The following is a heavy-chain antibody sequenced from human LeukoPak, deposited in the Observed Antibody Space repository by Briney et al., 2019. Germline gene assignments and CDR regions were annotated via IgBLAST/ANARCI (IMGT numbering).Heavy chain of an antibody. CDR3: ARGGSRYSSSPGYFDY. Sequence: SVKVSCKASGGTFSSYAISWVRQAPGQGLEWMGGIIPIFGTANYAQKFQGRVTITADKSTSTAYMELSSLRSEDTAVYYCARGGSRYSSSPGYFDYWGQGTLVTVSS. D-gene: IGHD6-6*01. CDR1: GGTFSSYA. V-gene: IGHV1-69*06. CDR2: IIPIFGTA. J-gene: IGHJ4*02.